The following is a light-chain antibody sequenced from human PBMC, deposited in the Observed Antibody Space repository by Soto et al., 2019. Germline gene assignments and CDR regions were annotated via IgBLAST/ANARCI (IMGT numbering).Light chain of an antibody. CDR3: QPPTTFPLT. CDR1: QDLSSW. V-gene: IGKV1D-12*01. J-gene: IGKJ4*01. CDR2: GTS. Sequence: DIPMTQSPSSVSASVGDRVTITCRASQDLSSWLAWYHQMPGKAPKLLISGTSLLHSGVPSRFSGSRSGTHFTRTISSLQHDDVATYYCQPPTTFPLTFGGGTQLAI.